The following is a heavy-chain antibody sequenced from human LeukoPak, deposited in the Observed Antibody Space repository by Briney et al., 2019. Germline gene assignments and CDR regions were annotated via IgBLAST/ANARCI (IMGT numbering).Heavy chain of an antibody. V-gene: IGHV4-59*01. CDR3: ARYSDNWFDP. D-gene: IGHD6-13*01. J-gene: IGHJ5*02. CDR1: GGSISGCY. Sequence: PSETLSLTCTVSGGSISGCYWSWIRQPPGKGLEWIGYIYYSGGTNYNPSLKSRVTISVDTSKNQFSLKLSSVTAADTAMFYCARYSDNWFDPWGQGTLVTVSS. CDR2: IYYSGGT.